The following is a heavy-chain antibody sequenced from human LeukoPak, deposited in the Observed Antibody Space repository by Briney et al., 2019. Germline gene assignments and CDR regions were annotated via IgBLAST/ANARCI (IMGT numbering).Heavy chain of an antibody. CDR2: ISYDGSKK. D-gene: IGHD3-22*01. CDR1: GFTFGSYV. Sequence: GGSLRLSCVASGFTFGSYVMHWVRQAPGKGLEWVAFISYDGSKKYYADSLKGRFSISRDNSKSTLDLQMNSLRPEDTALYYCAKLGYDSSGSPRLVDYWGQGTLVTVSS. CDR3: AKLGYDSSGSPRLVDY. V-gene: IGHV3-30*18. J-gene: IGHJ4*02.